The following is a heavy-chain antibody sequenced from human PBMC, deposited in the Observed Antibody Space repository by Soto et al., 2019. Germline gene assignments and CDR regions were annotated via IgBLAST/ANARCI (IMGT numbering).Heavy chain of an antibody. V-gene: IGHV4-59*01. CDR3: ARYRREAVAGYTLDN. D-gene: IGHD6-13*01. J-gene: IGHJ4*02. CDR2: VYNSGST. Sequence: WTWIRQPPGKGLEWIWYVYNSGSTNYNPSLKSRVTISEDTSKSQCSLKVNSMTAADTAVYYCARYRREAVAGYTLDNWGQGILVTVSS.